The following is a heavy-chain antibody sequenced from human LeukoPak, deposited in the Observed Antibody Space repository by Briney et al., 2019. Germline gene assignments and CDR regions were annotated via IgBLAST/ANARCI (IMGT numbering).Heavy chain of an antibody. J-gene: IGHJ3*02. CDR3: ATHRRSGSGGSENAFEI. CDR1: GDSTSSSTYY. Sequence: KPSETLSLTCTASGDSTSSSTYYWDWIRQAPGKGLEWSGNIYDSGPTHYNPSLKSRVTISGDTSKNQFSLKLNSATAADTAIYYCATHRRSGSGGSENAFEIWGQGTMVTVSS. V-gene: IGHV4-39*01. CDR2: IYDSGPT. D-gene: IGHD5-12*01.